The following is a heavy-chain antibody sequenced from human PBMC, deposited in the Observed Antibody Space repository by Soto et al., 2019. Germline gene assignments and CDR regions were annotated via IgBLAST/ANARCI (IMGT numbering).Heavy chain of an antibody. CDR2: IYYSGST. CDR3: ARGTTVVTPYFDY. Sequence: TLSLTCTVSGGSISSGGYYWSWIRQHPGKGLEWIGYIYYSGSTYYNPSLKSRVTISVDTSKNQFSLKLSSVTAADTAMYYCARGTTVVTPYFDYWGQGTLVTVSS. J-gene: IGHJ4*02. CDR1: GGSISSGGYY. D-gene: IGHD4-17*01. V-gene: IGHV4-31*03.